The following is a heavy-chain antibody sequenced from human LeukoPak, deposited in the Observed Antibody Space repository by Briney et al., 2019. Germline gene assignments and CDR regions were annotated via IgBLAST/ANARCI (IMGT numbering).Heavy chain of an antibody. CDR1: GFTFSSFA. CDR2: MSYDGSND. Sequence: GGTLRLSCAASGFTFSSFAMHWVRQAPGKGLEWSAVMSYDGSNDYYAGSLKGRLSMSRDNSRNTLSLQIKSLRPDDTAVYYCARDAGGAFYWYFDLWGRGTLVTVSS. D-gene: IGHD3-16*01. J-gene: IGHJ2*01. CDR3: ARDAGGAFYWYFDL. V-gene: IGHV3-30-3*01.